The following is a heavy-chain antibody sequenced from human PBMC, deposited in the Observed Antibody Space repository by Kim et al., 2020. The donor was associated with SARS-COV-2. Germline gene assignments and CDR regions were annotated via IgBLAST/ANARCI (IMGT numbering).Heavy chain of an antibody. Sequence: SVKVSCKASGGTFSSYAISWVRQAPGQGLEWMGGIIPIFGTANYAQKFQGRVTITADESTSTAYMELSSLRSEDTAVYYCARVYSSSFGFHYYGMDVWGQGTTVTVSS. CDR2: IIPIFGTA. CDR3: ARVYSSSFGFHYYGMDV. J-gene: IGHJ6*02. CDR1: GGTFSSYA. V-gene: IGHV1-69*13. D-gene: IGHD6-6*01.